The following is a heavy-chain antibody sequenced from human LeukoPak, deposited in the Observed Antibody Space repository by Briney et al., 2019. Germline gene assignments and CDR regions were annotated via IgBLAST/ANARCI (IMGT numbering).Heavy chain of an antibody. Sequence: ASVKVSCKASGYTFTGYYMHWVRQAPGQGLEWMGRINPNSGGTNYAQKFQGRVTMTRDTSISTAYMELSRLRSDDTAVYYCASSSGRYHRDAFDIWGQGTMVTVSS. D-gene: IGHD6-19*01. V-gene: IGHV1-2*06. CDR2: INPNSGGT. CDR1: GYTFTGYY. CDR3: ASSSGRYHRDAFDI. J-gene: IGHJ3*02.